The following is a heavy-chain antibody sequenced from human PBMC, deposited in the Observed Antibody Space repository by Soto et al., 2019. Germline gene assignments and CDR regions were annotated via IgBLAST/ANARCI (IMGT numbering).Heavy chain of an antibody. D-gene: IGHD3-10*01. V-gene: IGHV3-23*01. J-gene: IGHJ4*02. CDR2: VNNGGGGT. CDR3: AKERLGRGIDY. Sequence: EVLLLDSGGGLVQPGGSLRLSCAASGFTFSNYAMTWVRQAPGKGPEWISTVNNGGGGTYYADSVKGRFTISRDNSKNTLDLQVSSLRAEDTAVYYWAKERLGRGIDYWGQGILVTVSS. CDR1: GFTFSNYA.